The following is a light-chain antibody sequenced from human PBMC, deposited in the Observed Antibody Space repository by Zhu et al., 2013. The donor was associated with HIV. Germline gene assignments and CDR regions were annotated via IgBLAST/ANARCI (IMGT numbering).Light chain of an antibody. CDR1: SSNIGNNF. J-gene: IGLJ3*02. CDR3: GTWDSSLSAWV. Sequence: QSVLTQPPSVSAAPGQKVTISCSGGSSNIGNNFVSWYQQLPGTAPKLLIYDNNKRPSRIPDRFSGSKSGTSATLGITGLQTGDEADYYCGTWDSSLSAWVFGGGTKLTVL. CDR2: DNN. V-gene: IGLV1-51*01.